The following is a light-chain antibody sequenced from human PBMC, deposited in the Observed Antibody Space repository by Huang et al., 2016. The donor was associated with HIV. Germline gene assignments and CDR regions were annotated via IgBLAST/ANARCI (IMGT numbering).Light chain of an antibody. J-gene: IGKJ4*01. CDR1: QSVITY. Sequence: EIVLTQSPATLSLSPGERATLSCRASQSVITYLAWYQQKPGQAPRLLLYDASSRATDIPARFSGSGSGTDFTLTISSLEPEDFAVYYCQQRSNWPPLTFGGGTKVEIK. CDR3: QQRSNWPPLT. CDR2: DAS. V-gene: IGKV3-11*01.